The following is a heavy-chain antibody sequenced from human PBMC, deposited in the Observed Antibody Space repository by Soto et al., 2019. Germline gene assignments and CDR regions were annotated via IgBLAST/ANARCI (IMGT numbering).Heavy chain of an antibody. D-gene: IGHD6-13*01. CDR3: ARLAGYSSSWYTFYYYGMDV. V-gene: IGHV3-48*03. CDR2: ISSSGSTI. J-gene: IGHJ6*02. CDR1: GFTFSSYE. Sequence: PGGSLRLSCAASGFTFSSYEMNWVRQAPGKGLEWVSYISSSGSTIYYADSVKGRFTISRDNAKNSLYLQMNNLRAEDTAVYYCARLAGYSSSWYTFYYYGMDVWGQGTTVTVSS.